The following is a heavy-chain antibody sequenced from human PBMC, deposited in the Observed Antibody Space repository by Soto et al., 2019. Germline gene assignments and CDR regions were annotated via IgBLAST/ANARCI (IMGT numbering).Heavy chain of an antibody. Sequence: GGSLRLSCAASGFTFSSYEMNWVRQSPGKGLEWVSYISSSGSTIYYADSVKGRFTISRDNAKNSLYLQMNSLRAEDTAVYYCASPGYSSSWYLTWAFDIWGQGTMVTVSS. CDR2: ISSSGSTI. CDR1: GFTFSSYE. CDR3: ASPGYSSSWYLTWAFDI. V-gene: IGHV3-48*03. D-gene: IGHD6-13*01. J-gene: IGHJ3*02.